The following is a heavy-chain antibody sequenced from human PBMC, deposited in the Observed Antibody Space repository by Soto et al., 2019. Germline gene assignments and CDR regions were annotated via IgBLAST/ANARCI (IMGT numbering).Heavy chain of an antibody. Sequence: QVQLQQWGAGLLKPSETLSLTCAVYGGSFSGYQWTWIRQTPGKGLEWIGEINDSGNINYNPSLKSRVTILVDTAKKQISLKLSSVAAADTAVYYCARGLILWFGEVSRRGGYDYCVDVWGKANAVTV. CDR1: GGSFSGYQ. D-gene: IGHD3-10*01. CDR2: INDSGNI. CDR3: ARGLILWFGEVSRRGGYDYCVDV. J-gene: IGHJ6*03. V-gene: IGHV4-34*01.